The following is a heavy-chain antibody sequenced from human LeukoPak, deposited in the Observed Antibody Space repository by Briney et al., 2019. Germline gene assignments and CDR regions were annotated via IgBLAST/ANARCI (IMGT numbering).Heavy chain of an antibody. V-gene: IGHV3-23*01. CDR2: ISGSGGST. J-gene: IGHJ4*02. CDR1: GFTFSSYA. D-gene: IGHD3-3*01. Sequence: HPGGSLTLSCAASGFTFSSYAMSWVRQAPGKGLEWVSAISGSGGSTYYADSVKGRFTISRDNSKNTLYLQMNSLRAEDTAVYYCAKDLDCWSGYLVYWGQGTLVTVSS. CDR3: AKDLDCWSGYLVY.